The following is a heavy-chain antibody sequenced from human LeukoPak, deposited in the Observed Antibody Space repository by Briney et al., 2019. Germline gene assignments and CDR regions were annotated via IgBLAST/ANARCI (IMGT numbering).Heavy chain of an antibody. J-gene: IGHJ5*02. V-gene: IGHV3-66*03. CDR1: GFSVSNYY. D-gene: IGHD4-17*01. CDR2: IRDSGET. Sequence: QTGGSLRLSCAGSGFSVSNYYMSWLRQAPGKGLEWVSLIRDSGETFYADSVKGRFTISRDNSKNTMYLQMNRLRVEDTAVYFCARDLSVTQDWVEFDPWGQGTLVTVSS. CDR3: ARDLSVTQDWVEFDP.